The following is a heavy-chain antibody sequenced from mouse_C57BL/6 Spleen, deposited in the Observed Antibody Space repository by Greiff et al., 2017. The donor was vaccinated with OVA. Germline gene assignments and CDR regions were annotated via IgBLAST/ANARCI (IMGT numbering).Heavy chain of an antibody. V-gene: IGHV1-81*01. J-gene: IGHJ4*01. CDR1: GYTFTSYG. CDR2: IYPRSGNT. CDR3: SISSQYYAMDY. Sequence: VKLVESGAELARPGASVKLSCKASGYTFTSYGICWVKQRTGQGLEWMGEIYPRSGNTYYNEKLKGKATLTADKSSSTAYMELRSLTSEDSAVYFFSISSQYYAMDYWGQGTSVTVSS.